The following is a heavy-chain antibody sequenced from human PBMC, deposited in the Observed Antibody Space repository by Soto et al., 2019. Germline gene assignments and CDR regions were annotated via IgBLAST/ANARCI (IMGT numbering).Heavy chain of an antibody. CDR3: ATDLYTAMAVSRYYYGMDV. Sequence: ASVKVSCKASGYTLTELSMHWVRQAPGKGLEWMGGFDPEDGETIYAQKFQGRVTMTEDTSTDTAYMELSSLRSEDTAVYYCATDLYTAMAVSRYYYGMDVWGQGTTVTVSS. CDR2: FDPEDGET. D-gene: IGHD5-18*01. CDR1: GYTLTELS. J-gene: IGHJ6*02. V-gene: IGHV1-24*01.